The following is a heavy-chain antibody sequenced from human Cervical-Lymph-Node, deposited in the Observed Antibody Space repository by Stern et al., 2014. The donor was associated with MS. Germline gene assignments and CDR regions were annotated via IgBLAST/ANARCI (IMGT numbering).Heavy chain of an antibody. CDR2: IYSDGNP. CDR3: ARVTGRGTRQNWFDS. D-gene: IGHD1-26*01. V-gene: IGHV4-59*01. CDR1: GGSLTSKY. Sequence: MKLVESGPGLVKPSETVSLTCTVSGGSLTSKYWNWIRQPPGKGLEWIGYIYSDGNPNYNPALKNRVTISLDTSTNQFSLSLTSVTAADTAVYYCARVTGRGTRQNWFDSWGQGTLLTVSS. J-gene: IGHJ5*01.